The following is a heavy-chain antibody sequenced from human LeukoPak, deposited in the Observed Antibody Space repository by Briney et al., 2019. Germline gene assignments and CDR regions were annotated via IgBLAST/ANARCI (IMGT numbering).Heavy chain of an antibody. J-gene: IGHJ4*02. D-gene: IGHD6-19*01. CDR1: GGSISSGGYY. CDR2: IYHSGST. CDR3: ARTRKAYSSGWYSS. V-gene: IGHV4-30-2*01. Sequence: SETLSLTCTVSGGSISSGGYYWSRIRQPPGKGLEWIGYIYHSGSTNYSPSLKSRVTISVDTSKNQFSLKLSSVTAADTAVYYCARTRKAYSSGWYSSWGQGTLVTVSS.